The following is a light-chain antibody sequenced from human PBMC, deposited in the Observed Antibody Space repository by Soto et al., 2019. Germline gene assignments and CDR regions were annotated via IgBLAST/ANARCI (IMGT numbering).Light chain of an antibody. J-gene: IGLJ1*01. CDR2: EVS. V-gene: IGLV2-14*01. CDR3: SSYTSSNTLFV. CDR1: SSDIGGSNY. Sequence: QSVLTQPASVSGSPGQSITISCTGTSSDIGGSNYVSWYQQHPGKAPKLMIYEVSNRPAGVSHRFSASKSGNTASLTISGLQAEDEADYYCSSYTSSNTLFVFGTGTKLTVL.